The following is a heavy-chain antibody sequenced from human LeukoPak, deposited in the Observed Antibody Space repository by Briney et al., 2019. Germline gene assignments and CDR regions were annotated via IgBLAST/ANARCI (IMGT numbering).Heavy chain of an antibody. Sequence: SETLSLTCTVSGGSISSGSYYWGWIRQPPGKGLEWIGSIYYSGSTYYNPSLKSRVTISVDTSKNQFSLKLSSVTAADTAVYYCATPDSSSWPGAFDIWGQGTMVTVSS. CDR1: GGSISSGSYY. V-gene: IGHV4-39*01. D-gene: IGHD6-13*01. J-gene: IGHJ3*02. CDR3: ATPDSSSWPGAFDI. CDR2: IYYSGST.